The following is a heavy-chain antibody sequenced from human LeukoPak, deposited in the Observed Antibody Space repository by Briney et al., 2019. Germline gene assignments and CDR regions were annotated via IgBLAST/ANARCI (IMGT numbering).Heavy chain of an antibody. Sequence: GESLKISCKGSGYSFSTYWIGWVRQMPEKGLEWMGIIYPGDSAARYSPSFQGQVSISVDKSISTAYLQWSSLKASDTAMYYCASLSSFWNGYPRTFDYWGQGTLVTVSS. V-gene: IGHV5-51*01. CDR1: GYSFSTYW. CDR3: ASLSSFWNGYPRTFDY. CDR2: IYPGDSAA. J-gene: IGHJ4*02. D-gene: IGHD3-3*01.